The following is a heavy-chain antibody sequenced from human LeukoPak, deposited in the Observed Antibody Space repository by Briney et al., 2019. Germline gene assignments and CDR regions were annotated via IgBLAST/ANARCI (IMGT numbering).Heavy chain of an antibody. CDR1: GFTFSSYA. D-gene: IGHD3-3*01. CDR2: ISGSGGST. Sequence: GGSLRLSCAASGFTFSSYAMSWVRQAPGKGLEWVSAISGSGGSTYYADSVKGRFTISRDNAKNSLYLQVNSLRAEDTAVYYCARQYYDALSGFYTADFYFDLWGQGTQVTVSS. V-gene: IGHV3-23*01. J-gene: IGHJ4*02. CDR3: ARQYYDALSGFYTADFYFDL.